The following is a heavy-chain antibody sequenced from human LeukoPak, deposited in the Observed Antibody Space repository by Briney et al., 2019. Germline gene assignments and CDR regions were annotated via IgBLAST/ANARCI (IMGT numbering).Heavy chain of an antibody. CDR2: IYYSGST. CDR1: GGSISNYY. V-gene: IGHV4-59*01. CDR3: ARGGAWSDY. Sequence: SETLSLTCTVSGGSISNYYWTWIRQPPGRGLEWIGYIYYSGSTNYNPSLKSRVTISVDTSKNQFSLNLSPVTAADTAVYYCARGGAWSDYWGQGTLVTVSS. J-gene: IGHJ4*02. D-gene: IGHD6-19*01.